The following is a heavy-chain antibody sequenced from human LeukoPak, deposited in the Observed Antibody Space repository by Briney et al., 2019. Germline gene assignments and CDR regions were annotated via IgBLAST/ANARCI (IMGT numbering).Heavy chain of an antibody. J-gene: IGHJ6*02. CDR3: AKVRAQVVTTYYYYGMDV. CDR2: ISYDGSNK. Sequence: GGSLRLSCAASGFTFSSYGMHWVRQAPGKGLEWVAVISYDGSNKYYADSVKGRFTISRDNSKNTLYLQMNSLRAEDTAVYYCAKVRAQVVTTYYYYGMDVWGQGTTVTVSS. CDR1: GFTFSSYG. D-gene: IGHD4-23*01. V-gene: IGHV3-30*18.